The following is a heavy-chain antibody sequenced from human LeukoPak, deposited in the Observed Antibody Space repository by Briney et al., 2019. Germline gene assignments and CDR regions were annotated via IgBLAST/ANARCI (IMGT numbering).Heavy chain of an antibody. J-gene: IGHJ4*02. Sequence: KPGGSLRLSCAASGFTFSSYSMNWVRQAPGKGLGWVSSISSSSSYIYYADSVKGRFTISRDNAENSLYLQMNSLRAEDTAVYYCARESRTTISPKPDYWGQGTLVTVSS. CDR1: GFTFSSYS. CDR3: ARESRTTISPKPDY. D-gene: IGHD5-24*01. V-gene: IGHV3-21*01. CDR2: ISSSSSYI.